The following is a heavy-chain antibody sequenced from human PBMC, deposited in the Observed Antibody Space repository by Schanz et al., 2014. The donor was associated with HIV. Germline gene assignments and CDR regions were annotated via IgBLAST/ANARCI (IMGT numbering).Heavy chain of an antibody. CDR1: GFTFSDYS. CDR2: ISSSSTYI. Sequence: VHLVESGGGLVKPGGSLRLSCAASGFTFSDYSMHWVRQAPGKGLEWVSSISSSSTYIYYADSVKGRFTISRDNAKNSLYLNMYSLRAEDTAVYYCARDYHWNWFDPWGQGTLVTVSS. V-gene: IGHV3-21*01. D-gene: IGHD1-20*01. J-gene: IGHJ5*02. CDR3: ARDYHWNWFDP.